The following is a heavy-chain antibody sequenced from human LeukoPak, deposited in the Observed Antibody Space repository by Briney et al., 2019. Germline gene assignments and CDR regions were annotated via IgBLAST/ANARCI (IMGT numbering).Heavy chain of an antibody. CDR1: GYSFISYW. J-gene: IGHJ4*02. CDR2: IYPGDSDT. CDR3: ARVRRGYGDSYYFDY. D-gene: IGHD4-17*01. V-gene: IGHV5-51*01. Sequence: GESLKISCKGSGYSFISYWIGWVRQMPGKGLDWMGIIYPGDSDTRYSPSFQGQVTISADKSISTAYLQWSSLKASDTAIYYCARVRRGYGDSYYFDYWGQGSLVTVSS.